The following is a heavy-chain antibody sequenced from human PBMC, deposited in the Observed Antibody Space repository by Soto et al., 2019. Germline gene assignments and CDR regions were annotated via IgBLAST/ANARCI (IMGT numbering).Heavy chain of an antibody. CDR2: IYYSGNT. J-gene: IGHJ4*02. CDR1: GGSISSGGYY. D-gene: IGHD2-2*01. Sequence: QVQLQESGPGLVKPSQTLSLTCTVSGGSISSGGYYWSWIRQHPGKGLEWIGYIYYSGNTYYNPSLKSRVTISVDTSKNQFSLKRSSVTAADTAVYCCARGRSSTSPYPIGYWGQGTLVTVSS. V-gene: IGHV4-31*03. CDR3: ARGRSSTSPYPIGY.